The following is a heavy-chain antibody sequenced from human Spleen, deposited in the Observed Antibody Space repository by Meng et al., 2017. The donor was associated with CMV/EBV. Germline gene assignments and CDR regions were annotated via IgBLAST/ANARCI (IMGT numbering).Heavy chain of an antibody. D-gene: IGHD6-13*01. V-gene: IGHV4-34*01. Sequence: QVQLPQWGAGLLKPSEPLSLTCAVYGGSFSGYYWSWIRQPPGKGLEWIGSIYYSGSTYYNPSLKSRVTISVDTSKNQFSLKLSSVTAADTAVYYCARVPQLVPFDYWGQGTLVTVSS. CDR1: GGSFSGYY. J-gene: IGHJ4*02. CDR3: ARVPQLVPFDY. CDR2: IYYSGST.